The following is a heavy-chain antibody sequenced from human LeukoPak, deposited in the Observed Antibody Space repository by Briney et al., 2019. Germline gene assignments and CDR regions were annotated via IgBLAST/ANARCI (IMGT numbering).Heavy chain of an antibody. J-gene: IGHJ6*04. CDR1: GGSITSSKW. CDR2: ISHTGSI. CDR3: ARDGAIAAGENYYYYGMDV. D-gene: IGHD6-13*01. Sequence: SETLSLTCAVSGGSITSSKWWSWVRQPPGKGLEWIGEISHTGSINYNPSLKSRVTISVDASKNQFSLKLSSVTAADTAVYYCARDGAIAAGENYYYYGMDVWGKGTTVTVSS. V-gene: IGHV4-4*02.